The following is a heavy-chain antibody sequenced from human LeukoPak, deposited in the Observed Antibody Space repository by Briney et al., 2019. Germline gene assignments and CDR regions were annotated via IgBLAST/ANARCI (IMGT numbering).Heavy chain of an antibody. CDR3: ARDGGFGAPVDY. D-gene: IGHD3-10*01. CDR2: IYYSGST. Sequence: SETLSLTCTVSGGSISSSSYYWGWIRQPPGKGLEWIGSIYYSGSTYYNPSLKSRVTISVDTSKNQFSLKLSSVTAADTAVYYCARDGGFGAPVDYWGQGTLVTVSS. V-gene: IGHV4-39*07. J-gene: IGHJ4*02. CDR1: GGSISSSSYY.